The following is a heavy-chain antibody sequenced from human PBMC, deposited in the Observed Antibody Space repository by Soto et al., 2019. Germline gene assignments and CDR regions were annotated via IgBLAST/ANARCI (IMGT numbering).Heavy chain of an antibody. CDR2: IYYTGST. CDR3: ARRIDCIDY. V-gene: IGHV4-59*08. D-gene: IGHD2-21*01. Sequence: SETLSLTCTVSGVSITSYYWSWIRQSPGKGLEWIGYIYYTGSTNYNPSLKSRVTISVDTSTNQFSLKLSSVTAADTAVYYCARRIDCIDYWGQGTLVTVSS. CDR1: GVSITSYY. J-gene: IGHJ4*02.